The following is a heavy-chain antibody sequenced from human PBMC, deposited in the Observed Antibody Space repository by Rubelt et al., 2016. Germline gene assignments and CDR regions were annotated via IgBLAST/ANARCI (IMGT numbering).Heavy chain of an antibody. Sequence: QVQLQQWGAGLLKPSETLSLTCAVYGGSFSGYYWSWIRQPPGKGLEWIGEINHSGSTDYNPSLKSRVTISVDTSKNQFSLKLSSVTTADTAVYYCASARPRDIWGQGTMVTVSS. V-gene: IGHV4-34*01. J-gene: IGHJ3*02. CDR3: ASARPRDI. CDR1: GGSFSGYY. CDR2: INHSGST.